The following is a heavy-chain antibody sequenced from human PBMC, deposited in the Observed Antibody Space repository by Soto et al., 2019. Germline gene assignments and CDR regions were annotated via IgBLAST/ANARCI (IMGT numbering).Heavy chain of an antibody. D-gene: IGHD2-8*01. Sequence: GGSLRLSCAASGFTFSSYAMSWVRQAPGKGLEWVSAISGSGGSTYYADSVKGRFTISRDNSKNTLYLQMNSLRAEDTAVYYCAKYLNVLMVYAFWLDYWGQGTLVTVSS. CDR1: GFTFSSYA. J-gene: IGHJ4*02. CDR2: ISGSGGST. V-gene: IGHV3-23*01. CDR3: AKYLNVLMVYAFWLDY.